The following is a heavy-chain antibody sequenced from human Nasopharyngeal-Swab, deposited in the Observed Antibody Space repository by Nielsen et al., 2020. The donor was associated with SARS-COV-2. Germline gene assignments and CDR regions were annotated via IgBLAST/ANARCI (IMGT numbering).Heavy chain of an antibody. CDR3: TTDKEDIVVVVAAIYYYYYMDV. V-gene: IGHV3-15*01. CDR2: IKRKTDGGTT. Sequence: WLRRSTGKGLEWVGRIKRKTDGGTTDYAAPVKGRFTISRDDSKNTLYLQMNSLKTEDTAVYYCTTDKEDIVVVVAAIYYYYYMDVWGKGTTVTVSS. J-gene: IGHJ6*03. D-gene: IGHD2-15*01.